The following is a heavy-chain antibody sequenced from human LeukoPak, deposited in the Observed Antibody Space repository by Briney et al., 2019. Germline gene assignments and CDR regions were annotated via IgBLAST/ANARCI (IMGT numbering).Heavy chain of an antibody. V-gene: IGHV4-34*01. CDR2: INHSGST. D-gene: IGHD4-17*01. CDR1: GGSFSGYY. CDR3: ARALTTVTTSTTFDY. J-gene: IGHJ4*02. Sequence: SETLSLTCAVYGGSFSGYYWSWIRQPPGKGLEWIEEINHSGSTNYNPSLKSRVTISVDTSKNQFSLKLSSVTAADTAVYYCARALTTVTTSTTFDYWGQGTLVTVSS.